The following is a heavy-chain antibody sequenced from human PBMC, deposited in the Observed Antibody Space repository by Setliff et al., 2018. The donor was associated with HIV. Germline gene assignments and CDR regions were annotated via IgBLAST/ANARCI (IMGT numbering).Heavy chain of an antibody. J-gene: IGHJ6*03. V-gene: IGHV3-15*01. CDR2: IKSKTDGGST. Sequence: GSLEISCAASGFTFSNAWMSWVRQAPGKGLKWVGRIKSKTDGGSTDYAAPVKGRFTISRDDSKNTLNLHMNSLKTEDSAMYYCTTELYYYGSGSYYNPTPDYYYYMDVWGKGTTVTVSS. CDR1: GFTFSNAW. D-gene: IGHD3-10*01. CDR3: TTELYYYGSGSYYNPTPDYYYYMDV.